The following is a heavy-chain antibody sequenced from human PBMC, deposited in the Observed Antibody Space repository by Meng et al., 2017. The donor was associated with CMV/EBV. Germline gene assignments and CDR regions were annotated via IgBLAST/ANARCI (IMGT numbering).Heavy chain of an antibody. CDR1: GFTFSDYY. Sequence: GESLKISCAASGFTFSDYYMSWIRQAPGKGLEWVSYISSSGSTIYYADSVKGRFTISRDNAKNSLYLQMNSLRAEDTAVYYCARDSMKGGGFDYWGQGTLVTVSS. CDR2: ISSSGSTI. V-gene: IGHV3-11*01. CDR3: ARDSMKGGGFDY. D-gene: IGHD3-10*01. J-gene: IGHJ4*02.